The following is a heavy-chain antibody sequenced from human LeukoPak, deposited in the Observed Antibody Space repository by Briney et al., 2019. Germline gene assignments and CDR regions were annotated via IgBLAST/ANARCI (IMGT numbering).Heavy chain of an antibody. D-gene: IGHD3-10*01. V-gene: IGHV5-51*01. J-gene: IGHJ4*02. CDR3: ARRDYYGSGSYYKYDY. CDR2: VYLDDSDT. Sequence: GESLKISCKGSGYRFNTYWIGWVRQMPGKGLEWMGSVYLDDSDTRYSPSFQGQVTISAAKSISTAYLQWNGLKASDTAMYYCARRDYYGSGSYYKYDYWGQGTLVTVSS. CDR1: GYRFNTYW.